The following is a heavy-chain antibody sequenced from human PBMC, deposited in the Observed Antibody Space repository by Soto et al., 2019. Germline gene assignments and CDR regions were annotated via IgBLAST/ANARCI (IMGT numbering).Heavy chain of an antibody. V-gene: IGHV3-23*01. Sequence: EVQLLESGGGLVQPGGSLRLSCAASGFTFSSYAMRWVRQAPGKGPEWVSGIIGSGDSAYYADSVKGRFTISRDNPKNTLYLQMNSLRGEDTAVYYCAKAGGIAVFDPWGQGTLVTVSS. CDR2: IIGSGDSA. CDR3: AKAGGIAVFDP. D-gene: IGHD6-19*01. CDR1: GFTFSSYA. J-gene: IGHJ5*02.